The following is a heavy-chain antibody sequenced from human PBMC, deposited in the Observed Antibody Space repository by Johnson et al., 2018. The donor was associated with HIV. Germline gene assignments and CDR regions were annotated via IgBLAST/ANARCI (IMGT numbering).Heavy chain of an antibody. Sequence: VQLVESGGGLVQPGGSLRLSCAASGFSLSIYGMTWVRQAPGKGLEWVSVIYSGGSTYYADSVKGRFTISRDNSKNTLYLQMNSLRAEDTAVYYCARGRITLYIVDLRGGSFDIWGQGTMVTVSS. V-gene: IGHV3-66*01. CDR1: GFSLSIYG. J-gene: IGHJ3*02. CDR3: ARGRITLYIVDLRGGSFDI. CDR2: IYSGGST. D-gene: IGHD5-12*01.